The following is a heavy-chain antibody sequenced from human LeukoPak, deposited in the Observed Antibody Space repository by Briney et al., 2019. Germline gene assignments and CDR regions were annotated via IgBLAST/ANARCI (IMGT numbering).Heavy chain of an antibody. Sequence: GGSLRLSCAASGFTFSSYDMSWVREAPGKGLEWVSTISGSGGSTYYADSVKGQFTISRDNSKNTLYLQMNSLRADDTAIYYCANEYYYGSGSYYKSVVFDYWGQGTLVTVSS. J-gene: IGHJ4*02. CDR2: ISGSGGST. CDR3: ANEYYYGSGSYYKSVVFDY. D-gene: IGHD3-10*01. CDR1: GFTFSSYD. V-gene: IGHV3-23*01.